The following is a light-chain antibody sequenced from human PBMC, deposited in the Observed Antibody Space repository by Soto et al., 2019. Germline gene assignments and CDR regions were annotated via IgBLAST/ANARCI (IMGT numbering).Light chain of an antibody. CDR2: STN. CDR1: SSNIGSNT. CDR3: AAWHTWLNGYV. Sequence: QSVLTQPPSASGTPGQRVTISCSGSSSNIGSNTVNWYQQLPGTAPKLLIYSTNQRPSGVPDRFSGSKSGTSASLAISGLQSEDEADHDCAAWHTWLNGYVFGTRTTVTVL. V-gene: IGLV1-44*01. J-gene: IGLJ1*01.